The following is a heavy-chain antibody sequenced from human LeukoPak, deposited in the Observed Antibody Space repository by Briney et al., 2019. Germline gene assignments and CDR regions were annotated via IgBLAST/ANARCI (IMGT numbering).Heavy chain of an antibody. D-gene: IGHD3-22*01. J-gene: IGHJ4*02. Sequence: PSETLSLTCTVSGGSISSGGYYWSWIRQHPGKGLEWIGCIYYSGSTYYNPSLKSRVTISVDTSKNQFSLKLSSATAADTAVYYCARDSGNYYDSSGYPYWGQGTLVTVSS. CDR3: ARDSGNYYDSSGYPY. V-gene: IGHV4-30-4*08. CDR1: GGSISSGGYY. CDR2: IYYSGST.